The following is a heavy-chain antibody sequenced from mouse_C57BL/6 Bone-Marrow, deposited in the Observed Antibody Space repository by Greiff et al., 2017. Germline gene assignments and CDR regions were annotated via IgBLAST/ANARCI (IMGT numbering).Heavy chain of an antibody. V-gene: IGHV6-6*01. D-gene: IGHD6-1*01. CDR3: TRLGLWWYFDV. CDR2: ISNKANNHAT. Sequence: DVMLVESGGGLVQPGGTMKLSCAASGFTFSDAWMDWVRQSPEKGLEWVAEISNKANNHATYYAESVKGRFTISRDDSKRSVYLQMNSLRAEDTGIYYCTRLGLWWYFDVWGTGTTVTVSS. CDR1: GFTFSDAW. J-gene: IGHJ1*03.